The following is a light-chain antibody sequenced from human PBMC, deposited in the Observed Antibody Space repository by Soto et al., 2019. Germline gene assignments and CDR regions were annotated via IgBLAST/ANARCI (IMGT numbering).Light chain of an antibody. V-gene: IGLV1-44*01. CDR3: AAWDDSLSGRV. CDR1: SSNVGSKA. Sequence: QAVVTQPPSASGTPGQRVTVSCSGGSSNVGSKAVSWYQQLPGTAPKLLIYGNNQRPSGVPDRFSGSKSGTSASLAISGLQSEDEADYYCAAWDDSLSGRVFGGGTKLTVL. J-gene: IGLJ3*02. CDR2: GNN.